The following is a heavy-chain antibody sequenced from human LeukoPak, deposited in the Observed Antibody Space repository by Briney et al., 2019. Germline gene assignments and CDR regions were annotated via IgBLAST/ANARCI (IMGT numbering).Heavy chain of an antibody. Sequence: PSGGSLRLSCAASGFTFSSYEMNWVRQAPGKGLEWVSYISSSGGTIYYADSVKGRFTISRDNAKNSLYLQMNSLRAEDTAVYYCARDLSYCTITSCSYYYYGMDVWGRGTTVTVSS. D-gene: IGHD2-2*01. V-gene: IGHV3-48*03. CDR1: GFTFSSYE. J-gene: IGHJ6*02. CDR3: ARDLSYCTITSCSYYYYGMDV. CDR2: ISSSGGTI.